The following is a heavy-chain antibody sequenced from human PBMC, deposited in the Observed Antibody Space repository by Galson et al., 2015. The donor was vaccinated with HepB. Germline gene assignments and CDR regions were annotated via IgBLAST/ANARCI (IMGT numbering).Heavy chain of an antibody. V-gene: IGHV3-23*01. CDR2: ISGSGGTT. Sequence: SLRLSCAASGVTFSNYAMNWVRQAPGKGLEWVASISGSGGTTFYANSVKGRFTISSDNSKNTLYLQMSSLRAEDTAVYYCAKDPECGGDCPHPTFDYWGQGTLVTVSS. D-gene: IGHD2-21*02. J-gene: IGHJ4*02. CDR1: GVTFSNYA. CDR3: AKDPECGGDCPHPTFDY.